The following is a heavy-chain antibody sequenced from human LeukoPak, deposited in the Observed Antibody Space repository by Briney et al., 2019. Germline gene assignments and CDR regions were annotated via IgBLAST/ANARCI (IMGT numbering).Heavy chain of an antibody. CDR2: ISSSISTI. J-gene: IGHJ4*02. CDR1: GFTFSSYS. V-gene: IGHV3-48*01. Sequence: GGSLRLSCAASGFTFSSYSMNWVRQAPGKGLEWVSSISSSISTIYYADSVKGRFTISRDNVKSSLYLQMNSLRAEDTAVYYCARGKSPLTIFGVGPFDYWGQGTLVTVSS. CDR3: ARGKSPLTIFGVGPFDY. D-gene: IGHD3-3*01.